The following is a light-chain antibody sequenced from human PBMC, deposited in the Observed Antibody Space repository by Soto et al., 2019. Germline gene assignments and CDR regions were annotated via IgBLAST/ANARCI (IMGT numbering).Light chain of an antibody. Sequence: DIQMTQSPSSLSASVGDRVTITCRASQSISSYLNWYQQKPGKVPNLLIYTASSLQSGVPSRFSGSGSGTDLTLTLSSLQPEDFATYFCQQSYSTPLTFGGGTKVEIK. CDR3: QQSYSTPLT. CDR2: TAS. J-gene: IGKJ4*01. V-gene: IGKV1-39*01. CDR1: QSISSY.